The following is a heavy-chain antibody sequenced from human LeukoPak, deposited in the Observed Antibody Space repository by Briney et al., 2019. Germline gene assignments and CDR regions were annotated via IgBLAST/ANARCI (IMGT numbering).Heavy chain of an antibody. J-gene: IGHJ4*02. V-gene: IGHV1-18*01. D-gene: IGHD3-22*01. CDR3: ARDPYYYDSSGCLDY. CDR1: GYTFTSYG. CDR2: ISAYNGNT. Sequence: GASVKVSCKASGYTFTSYGISWVRQAPGQGLEWMGWISAYNGNTNYAQKLQGRVTMTTDTSTSTAYMELRSLRSDDTAVYYCARDPYYYDSSGCLDYWGQGTLVTVSS.